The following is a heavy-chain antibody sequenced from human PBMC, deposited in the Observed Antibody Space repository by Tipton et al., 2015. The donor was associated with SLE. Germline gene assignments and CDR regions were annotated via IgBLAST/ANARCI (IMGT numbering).Heavy chain of an antibody. CDR1: GYTFTSYY. CDR2: INPSGGST. J-gene: IGHJ4*02. CDR3: ARGGYYYDSSGYYPFGY. Sequence: QLVQSGAEVKKPGASVKVSCKASGYTFTSYYMHWVRQAPGQGLEWMGIINPSGGSTSYAQKFQGRVTMTRDTSTSTVYMELSSLRSEDTAVYYCARGGYYYDSSGYYPFGYWGQGTLVTVSS. D-gene: IGHD3-22*01. V-gene: IGHV1-46*01.